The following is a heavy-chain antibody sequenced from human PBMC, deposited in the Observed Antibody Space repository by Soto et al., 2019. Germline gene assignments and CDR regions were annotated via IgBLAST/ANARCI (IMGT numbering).Heavy chain of an antibody. CDR2: ISAYNGNT. CDR1: GYTFTSYG. Sequence: VSCKASGYTFTSYGISWVRQAPGQGLEWMGWISAYNGNTNYAQKLQGRVTMTTDTSTSTAYMELRSLRSDDTAVYYCARWDSSGYYPTAEYFQHWGQGTLVTVSS. CDR3: ARWDSSGYYPTAEYFQH. J-gene: IGHJ1*01. V-gene: IGHV1-18*01. D-gene: IGHD3-22*01.